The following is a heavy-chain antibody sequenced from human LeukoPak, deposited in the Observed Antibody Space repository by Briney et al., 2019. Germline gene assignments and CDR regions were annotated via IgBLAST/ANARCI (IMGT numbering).Heavy chain of an antibody. CDR3: ARVMVRGVIRS. CDR1: GGSFSGYY. V-gene: IGHV4-34*01. D-gene: IGHD3-10*01. CDR2: INHSGST. Sequence: SETLSLTCAVYGGSFSGYYWSWIRQPPGKGLEWIGEINHSGSTNYNPSLKSRVTISVDTSKNQFSLKLSSVTAADTAVHYCARVMVRGVIRSWGQGTLVTVSS. J-gene: IGHJ4*02.